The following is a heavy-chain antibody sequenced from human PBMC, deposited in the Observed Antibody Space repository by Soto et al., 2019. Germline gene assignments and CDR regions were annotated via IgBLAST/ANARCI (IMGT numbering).Heavy chain of an antibody. CDR2: IDPSDSYT. V-gene: IGHV5-10-1*01. J-gene: IGHJ6*02. CDR1: GYSFTSYW. Sequence: PGESLKISCKGSGYSFTSYWISWVRQMPGKGLEWMGRIDPSDSYTNYSPSFQGHVTISADKSISTAYLQWSSLKASDTAMYYCARQDGDRRYYYYYGMDVWGQGTTVTVSS. CDR3: ARQDGDRRYYYYYGMDV. D-gene: IGHD4-17*01.